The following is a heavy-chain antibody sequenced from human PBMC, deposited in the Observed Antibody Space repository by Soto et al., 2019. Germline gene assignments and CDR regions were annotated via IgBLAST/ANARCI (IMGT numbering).Heavy chain of an antibody. V-gene: IGHV4-59*01. CDR2: IYYSGST. Sequence: SETLSLTCTVSGGSISSYYWSWIRQPPGKGLEWIGYIYYSGSTNYNPSLKSRVTILVDTSKNQFSLKLSSVTAADTAVYYCARDKRGAGMDVWGQGTTVTVSS. CDR3: ARDKRGAGMDV. CDR1: GGSISSYY. J-gene: IGHJ6*02.